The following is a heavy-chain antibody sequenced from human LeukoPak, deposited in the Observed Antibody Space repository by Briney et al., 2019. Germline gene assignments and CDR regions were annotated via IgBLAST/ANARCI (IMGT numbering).Heavy chain of an antibody. CDR1: GGSISSFS. J-gene: IGHJ3*02. CDR3: ARDLATSQVVWEGAFHI. D-gene: IGHD2-15*01. V-gene: IGHV4-4*07. CDR2: FDAGGGT. Sequence: SETLSLTCTVSGGSISSFSWSWIRQSAGKGLEWIGRFDAGGGTNYNPSLRSRVTMSVNTSNNHFSLKLSSVTAADTAVYYCARDLATSQVVWEGAFHIWGQGTMVTVSS.